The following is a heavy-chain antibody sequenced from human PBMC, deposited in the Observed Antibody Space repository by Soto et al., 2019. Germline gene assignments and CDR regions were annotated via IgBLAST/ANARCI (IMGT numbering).Heavy chain of an antibody. V-gene: IGHV1-18*01. Sequence: GASVKVSCKASGYTFTSYGISWVRQAPGQGLEWMGWISAYNGNTNYAQKLQGRVTMTTDTSTSTAYMELRSLRSDDTAVYYCARDAMAENEYYYYYGMDVWGQGTTVTVSS. CDR2: ISAYNGNT. CDR3: ARDAMAENEYYYYYGMDV. J-gene: IGHJ6*02. CDR1: GYTFTSYG. D-gene: IGHD2-2*01.